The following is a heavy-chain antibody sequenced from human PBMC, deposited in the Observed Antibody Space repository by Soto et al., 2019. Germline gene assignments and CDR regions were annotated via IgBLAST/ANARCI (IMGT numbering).Heavy chain of an antibody. Sequence: PSETLSLTCTVSGGSISSYYWSWIRQPPGKGLEWIGYIYYSGSTNYNPSLKSRVTISVDTSKNQFSLKLSSVTAADTAVYYCARDAGRGLVGTDYFDYWGQGTLVTVSS. V-gene: IGHV4-59*01. CDR1: GGSISSYY. J-gene: IGHJ4*02. CDR3: ARDAGRGLVGTDYFDY. CDR2: IYYSGST. D-gene: IGHD2-21*02.